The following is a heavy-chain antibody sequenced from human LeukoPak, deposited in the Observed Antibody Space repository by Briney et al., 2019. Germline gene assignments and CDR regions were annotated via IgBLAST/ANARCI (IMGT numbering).Heavy chain of an antibody. CDR2: ISVNGGRA. CDR3: VKDHTESYPRYMDF. J-gene: IGHJ2*01. V-gene: IGHV3-23*01. CDR1: GFTFYNYV. Sequence: GGSLRLSCAASGFTFYNYVMSWVRQTPGKGLEWVSLISVNGGRASYADSVKGRFTISRDNLKSTVYLQMNSLRAEDTAIYYCVKDHTESYPRYMDFWGRGALVTVSS. D-gene: IGHD2-2*01.